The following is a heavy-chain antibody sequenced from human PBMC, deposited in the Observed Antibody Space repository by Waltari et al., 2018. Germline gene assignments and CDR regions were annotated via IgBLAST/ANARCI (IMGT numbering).Heavy chain of an antibody. CDR1: GFPIPRGYY. Sequence: QVQLQESGPGLVKPSETLSLTCAVSGFPIPRGYYWHCVRQPPGKGLEWVGTIYYSGTTYYTPSLQSRVSISVDTSKNEFSLTLTSVTAADTAVYYCATATTAHFDFWGQGSLVTVSS. CDR2: IYYSGTT. D-gene: IGHD4-17*01. CDR3: ATATTAHFDF. V-gene: IGHV4-38-2*01. J-gene: IGHJ4*02.